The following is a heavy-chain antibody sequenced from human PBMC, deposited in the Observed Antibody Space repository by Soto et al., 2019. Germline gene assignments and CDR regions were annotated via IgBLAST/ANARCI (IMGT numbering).Heavy chain of an antibody. CDR3: ARDPGGSFDY. V-gene: IGHV3-23*01. J-gene: IGHJ4*02. Sequence: SLRLSCAASGFTFSSYAMSWVRQAPGKGLEWVSTVGGSGRNTNYADSVKGRFTISRDNSENTLYLQMHSLRAEDTALYYCARDPGGSFDYWGQG. D-gene: IGHD2-8*02. CDR2: VGGSGRNT. CDR1: GFTFSSYA.